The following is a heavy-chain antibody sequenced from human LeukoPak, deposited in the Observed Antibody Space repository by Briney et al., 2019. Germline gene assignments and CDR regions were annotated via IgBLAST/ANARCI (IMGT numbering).Heavy chain of an antibody. J-gene: IGHJ5*02. CDR2: IYNSGNT. D-gene: IGHD3-10*01. CDR3: ARGLYGSGSYFWFDP. V-gene: IGHV4-61*02. Sequence: SQTLSLTCTVSGGSISSGSYYWSWIRQPAGKGLEWIGRIYNSGNTNYNPSLKSRVTISVDTSKNQFSLKLSSVTAADTAVYYCARGLYGSGSYFWFDPWGQGTLVTVSS. CDR1: GGSISSGSYY.